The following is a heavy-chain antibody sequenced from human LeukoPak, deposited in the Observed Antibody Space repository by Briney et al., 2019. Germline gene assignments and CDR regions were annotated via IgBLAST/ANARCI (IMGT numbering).Heavy chain of an antibody. Sequence: GGSLRLSCAASGFTFSSYGMHWVRQAPGKGLEWVSSISSSSSYIYYADSVKGRFTISRDNAKNSLYLQMNSLRAEDTAVYYCARDNGGLSSGWLIRTVYFDYWGQGTLVTVSS. CDR2: ISSSSSYI. CDR1: GFTFSSYG. D-gene: IGHD6-19*01. V-gene: IGHV3-21*01. J-gene: IGHJ4*02. CDR3: ARDNGGLSSGWLIRTVYFDY.